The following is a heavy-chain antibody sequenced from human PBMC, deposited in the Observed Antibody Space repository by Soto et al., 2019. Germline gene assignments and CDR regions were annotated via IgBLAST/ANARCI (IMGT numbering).Heavy chain of an antibody. V-gene: IGHV3-74*01. J-gene: IGHJ4*02. D-gene: IGHD1-1*01. CDR1: GFAFNSYW. Sequence: EEQLVESGGGLVQPGGSLRLSCAASGFAFNSYWMHWVRQTPGKGPVWVSRIYNDGSRTAYADSVKGRFTISRDNAKNTMYLQMSSLTVEDTAVYYCARDLSGDTTPYFDLWGQGTLVTVSS. CDR2: IYNDGSRT. CDR3: ARDLSGDTTPYFDL.